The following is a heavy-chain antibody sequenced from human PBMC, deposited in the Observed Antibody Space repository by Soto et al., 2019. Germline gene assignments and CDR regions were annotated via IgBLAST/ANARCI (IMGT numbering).Heavy chain of an antibody. Sequence: GGSLRLSCAASGFTFSSYAMSWVRQAPGKGLEWVSAISGSGGSTYYADSVKGRITISRDNSKNTLYLQMNSLRAEDTAVYYCAKDCPNRPYYDFWSGYYSPYYYYYMDVWGKGTTVTVSS. D-gene: IGHD3-3*01. CDR2: ISGSGGST. CDR3: AKDCPNRPYYDFWSGYYSPYYYYYMDV. CDR1: GFTFSSYA. V-gene: IGHV3-23*01. J-gene: IGHJ6*03.